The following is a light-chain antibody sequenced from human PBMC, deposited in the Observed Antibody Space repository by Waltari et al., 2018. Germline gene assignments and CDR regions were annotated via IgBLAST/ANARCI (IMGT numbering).Light chain of an antibody. J-gene: IGKJ1*01. V-gene: IGKV2D-29*01. CDR1: QSLLYRDGKTY. Sequence: DIVMTQTPLSLSVTPGQPVSISCKSSQSLLYRDGKTYFYWCLEKAGQPPQVLVYEASKRFSGVPDRFSGSASGTDFTLKISRVEPEDVGIYYCMQTVEFPWTFGQGTKVEIK. CDR3: MQTVEFPWT. CDR2: EAS.